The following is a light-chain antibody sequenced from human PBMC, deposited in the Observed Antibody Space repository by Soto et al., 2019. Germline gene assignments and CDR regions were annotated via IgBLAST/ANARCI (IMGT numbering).Light chain of an antibody. Sequence: DIQMTQSPSSLSASVGDRVTITCRASQRISTYVNWYQHKPGKAPKLLIYGATSLQSGVPSRFSGSGSGTDFTLTISRLEPEDFAVYYCQQYGSSGTFGQGTKGGYQ. CDR2: GAT. V-gene: IGKV1-39*01. CDR1: QRISTY. CDR3: QQYGSSGT. J-gene: IGKJ1*01.